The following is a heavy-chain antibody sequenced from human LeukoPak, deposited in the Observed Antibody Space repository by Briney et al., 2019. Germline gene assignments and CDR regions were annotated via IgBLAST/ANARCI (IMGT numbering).Heavy chain of an antibody. Sequence: PSETLSLTCTVSGSGYSISGGYYWGWIRQPPGKGLEWIGSIYHSGSTYYNPSLESRATISVDTSKNQFSLKLKSVTAADTAVYYCAGQFDSSGSYFYWGQGTLVTVSS. V-gene: IGHV4-38-2*02. CDR1: GSGYSISGGYY. D-gene: IGHD3-22*01. J-gene: IGHJ4*02. CDR3: AGQFDSSGSYFY. CDR2: IYHSGST.